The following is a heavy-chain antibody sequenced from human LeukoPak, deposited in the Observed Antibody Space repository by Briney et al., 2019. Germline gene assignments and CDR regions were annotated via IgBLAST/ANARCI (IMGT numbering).Heavy chain of an antibody. Sequence: VASVKVSCKASGYTFTSYGISWVRQAPGQGLEWMGWISAYNGHTNYAQKLQGRVTMTTDTSTSTAYMELRSLRSDDTAVYYCARDLYRDSLPVSWFDPWGQGTLVTVSS. CDR3: ARDLYRDSLPVSWFDP. CDR1: GYTFTSYG. CDR2: ISAYNGHT. J-gene: IGHJ5*02. D-gene: IGHD4-11*01. V-gene: IGHV1-18*01.